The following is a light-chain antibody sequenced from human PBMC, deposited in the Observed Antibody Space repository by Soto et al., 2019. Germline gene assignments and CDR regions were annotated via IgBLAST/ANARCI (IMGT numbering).Light chain of an antibody. CDR2: AAS. V-gene: IGKV3-15*01. Sequence: EIVMTQSPATLSVSPGERATLSLRASQSITSDLAWYQQKPGQAPSLLIYAASTRATGIPARFGGSGSETEFSLTLSSMQSEDFAVYYCQQDYRSWTFGQGTEVDIK. J-gene: IGKJ1*01. CDR1: QSITSD. CDR3: QQDYRSWT.